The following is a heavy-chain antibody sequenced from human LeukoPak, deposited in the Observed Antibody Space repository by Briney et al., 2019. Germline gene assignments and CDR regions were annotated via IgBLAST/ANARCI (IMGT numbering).Heavy chain of an antibody. D-gene: IGHD6-19*01. V-gene: IGHV4-39*01. CDR1: GGSISSSSYY. CDR3: ARQFASSGWYSLY. J-gene: IGHJ4*02. CDR2: IYYSGST. Sequence: PSETLSLTCTVSGGSISSSSYYWGWIRQPPGKGLEWIGSIYYSGSTYYNPSLKSRVTISVDTSKNQFSLKLSSVTASHTAVYYCARQFASSGWYSLYWGQGTLVTVSS.